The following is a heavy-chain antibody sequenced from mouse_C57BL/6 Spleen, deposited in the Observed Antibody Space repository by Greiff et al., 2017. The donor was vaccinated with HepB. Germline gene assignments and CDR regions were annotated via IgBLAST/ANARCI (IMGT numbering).Heavy chain of an antibody. Sequence: QVQLKQPGAELVKPGASVKLSCKASGYTFTSYWMHWVKQRPGQGLEWIGMIHPNSGSTNYNEKFKSKATLTVDKSSSTAYMQLSSLTSEDSAVYYCARGEFRGFAYWGQGTLVTVSA. CDR1: GYTFTSYW. V-gene: IGHV1-64*01. CDR3: ARGEFRGFAY. CDR2: IHPNSGST. J-gene: IGHJ3*01.